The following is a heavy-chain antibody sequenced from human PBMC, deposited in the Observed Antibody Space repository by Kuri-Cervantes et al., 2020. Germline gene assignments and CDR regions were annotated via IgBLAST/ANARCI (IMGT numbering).Heavy chain of an antibody. Sequence: LSLTCAASGFTFSSYGMHRVRQAPGKGLEWVAVIWYDGSNKYYADSVKGRFTISRDNSKNTVDLQMNSLRAEDTAIYYCAKGTGRGPWGPFDIWGQGTMVTVSS. CDR2: IWYDGSNK. V-gene: IGHV3-33*06. CDR3: AKGTGRGPWGPFDI. D-gene: IGHD3-16*01. CDR1: GFTFSSYG. J-gene: IGHJ3*02.